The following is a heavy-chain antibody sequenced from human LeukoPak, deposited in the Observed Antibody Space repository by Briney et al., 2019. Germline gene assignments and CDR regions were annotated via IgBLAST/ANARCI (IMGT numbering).Heavy chain of an antibody. J-gene: IGHJ4*02. Sequence: GGSLRLSCAASGFTLSSYWMHWVRHAPGKGLVWVSRIYSDGSTTHYADSVKGRFTISRDNAKNTLYLQMNSLRAEDTAVCYCAREGGSYSSYFDYWGQGTLVTVSS. CDR1: GFTLSSYW. CDR3: AREGGSYSSYFDY. D-gene: IGHD1-26*01. CDR2: IYSDGSTT. V-gene: IGHV3-74*01.